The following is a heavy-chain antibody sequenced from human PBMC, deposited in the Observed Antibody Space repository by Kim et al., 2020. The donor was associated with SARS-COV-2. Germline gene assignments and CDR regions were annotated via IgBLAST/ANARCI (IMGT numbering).Heavy chain of an antibody. CDR3: ARLPAVGARFSHFDY. J-gene: IGHJ4*02. D-gene: IGHD1-26*01. CDR2: IYYSGST. CDR1: GGSISSYY. Sequence: SETLSLTCTVSGGSISSYYWSWIRQPPGKGLEWIGYIYYSGSTNYNPSLKSRVTISVDTSKNQFSLKLSSVTAADTAVYYCARLPAVGARFSHFDYWGQGTLVTVVS. V-gene: IGHV4-59*01.